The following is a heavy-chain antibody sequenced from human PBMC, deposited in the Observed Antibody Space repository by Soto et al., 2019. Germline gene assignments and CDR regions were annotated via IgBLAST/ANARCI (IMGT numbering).Heavy chain of an antibody. CDR1: GGSISSGGYS. J-gene: IGHJ4*02. CDR2: IYHSGST. Sequence: SETLSLTCAVSGGSISSGGYSWSWIRQPPGKGLEWIGYIYHSGSTYYNPSLKSRVTISVHTSNSLFSLELSSVTAADTAVYFCVICLISGSQYSGGWYYFDSRGQGTQVTVSS. V-gene: IGHV4-30-2*01. D-gene: IGHD1-26*01. CDR3: VICLISGSQYSGGWYYFDS.